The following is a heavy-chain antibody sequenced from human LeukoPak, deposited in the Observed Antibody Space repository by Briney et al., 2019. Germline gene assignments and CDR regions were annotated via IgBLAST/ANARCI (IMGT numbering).Heavy chain of an antibody. CDR3: ARDGGYCSSTSCYLDYYGMDV. CDR1: GFTFSSYS. CDR2: ISSSSYI. D-gene: IGHD2-2*01. V-gene: IGHV3-21*01. Sequence: GGSLRLSCAASGFTFSSYSMNWVRQAPGKGLEWVSSISSSSYIYYADSVKGRFTISRDNAKNSLYLQMNSLRAEDTAVYYCARDGGYCSSTSCYLDYYGMDVWGKGTTVTVSS. J-gene: IGHJ6*04.